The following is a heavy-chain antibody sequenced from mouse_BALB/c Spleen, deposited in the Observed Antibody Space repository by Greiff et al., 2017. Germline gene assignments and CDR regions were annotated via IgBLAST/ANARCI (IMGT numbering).Heavy chain of an antibody. D-gene: IGHD1-1*01. V-gene: IGHV5-17*02. J-gene: IGHJ2*01. Sequence: EVMLVESGGGLVQPGGSRKLSCAASGFTFSSFGMHWVRQAPEKGLEWVAYISSGSSTIYYADTVKGRFTISRDNPKNTLFLQMTSLRSEDTAMYYCARNYGSMSPYYFDYWGQGTTLTVSS. CDR2: ISSGSSTI. CDR1: GFTFSSFG. CDR3: ARNYGSMSPYYFDY.